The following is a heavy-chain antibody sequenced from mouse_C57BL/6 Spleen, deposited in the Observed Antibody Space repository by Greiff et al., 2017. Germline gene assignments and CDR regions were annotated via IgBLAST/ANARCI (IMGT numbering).Heavy chain of an antibody. J-gene: IGHJ1*03. Sequence: VQLQQSGPGLVQPSQSLSITCTVSGFSLTSYGVHWVRQSPGKGLEWLGVIWRGGSTDYNAAFMSRLSITKDNSKSQVFFKMNSLQADDTAIYYCAKKGGYGSSHWYFDVWGTGTTVTVSS. CDR2: IWRGGST. CDR1: GFSLTSYG. V-gene: IGHV2-5*01. D-gene: IGHD1-1*01. CDR3: AKKGGYGSSHWYFDV.